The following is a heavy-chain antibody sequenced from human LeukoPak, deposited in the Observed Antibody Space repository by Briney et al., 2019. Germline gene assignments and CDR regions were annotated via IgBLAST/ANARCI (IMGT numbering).Heavy chain of an antibody. Sequence: GGSLRLSCAASGFTFSRYAMSWVRQAPGKGLEWVSAISGGGDNTYYADSVRGRFTISRDNSKNTLFLQMNSLRAEDTAIYYCAKPVDGASVQRYFQHWGQGTLVAVSS. CDR2: ISGGGDNT. J-gene: IGHJ1*01. V-gene: IGHV3-23*01. CDR1: GFTFSRYA. CDR3: AKPVDGASVQRYFQH. D-gene: IGHD1-1*01.